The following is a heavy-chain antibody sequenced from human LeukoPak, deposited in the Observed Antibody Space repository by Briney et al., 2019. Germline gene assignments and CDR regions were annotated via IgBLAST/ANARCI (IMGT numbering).Heavy chain of an antibody. CDR2: INPNSGGT. J-gene: IGHJ5*02. D-gene: IGHD2-2*02. Sequence: PMASVKVSCKASGYTFTGYYMHWVRQAPGQGLEWMGWINPNSGGTNYAQKFQGRVTMTRDTSISTAYMELSRLRSDDTAVYYCARVPSARDIRSVVVPAAINWFDPWGQGTLVTVSS. CDR1: GYTFTGYY. V-gene: IGHV1-2*02. CDR3: ARVPSARDIRSVVVPAAINWFDP.